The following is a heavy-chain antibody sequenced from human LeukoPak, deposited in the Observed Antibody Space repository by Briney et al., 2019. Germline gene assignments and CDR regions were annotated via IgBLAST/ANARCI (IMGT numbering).Heavy chain of an antibody. V-gene: IGHV3-20*04. CDR1: GFTFDDYG. Sequence: GGSLRLSCAASGFTFDDYGMSWVRQAPGKGLEWVSCIKWDGGSTGYADSVKGRFTISRDNAKNSPYLQMNSLRAEDTAVYYCARDRGRRGITMRSDAFDIWGQGTMVTVSS. CDR3: ARDRGRRGITMRSDAFDI. D-gene: IGHD3-22*01. J-gene: IGHJ3*02. CDR2: IKWDGGST.